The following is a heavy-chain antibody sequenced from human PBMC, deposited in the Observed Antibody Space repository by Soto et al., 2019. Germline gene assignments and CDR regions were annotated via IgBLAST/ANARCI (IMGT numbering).Heavy chain of an antibody. CDR1: GGSISSTTYY. D-gene: IGHD5-12*01. Sequence: SETLSLTCTVSGGSISSTTYYGGWIRQPPGKGLEWLGSIYHSGGTLYDPSFQSRVTISIDTSEKQFSLKLSSVTAADTAVYNCARYEVATMFDYWSQGTLVTVSS. CDR3: ARYEVATMFDY. J-gene: IGHJ4*02. CDR2: IYHSGGT. V-gene: IGHV4-39*01.